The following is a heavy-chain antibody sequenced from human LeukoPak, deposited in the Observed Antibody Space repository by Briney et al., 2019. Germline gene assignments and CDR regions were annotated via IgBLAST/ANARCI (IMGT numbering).Heavy chain of an antibody. V-gene: IGHV1-69*04. J-gene: IGHJ5*02. D-gene: IGHD2-15*01. Sequence: GASVKVSCKASGGTFSSYAISRVRQAPGQGLEWMGRIIPILGIANYAQKFQGRVTITADKSTSTAYMELSSLRSEDTAVYYCAIYCSGGSCEDNWFDPWGQGTLVTVSS. CDR1: GGTFSSYA. CDR3: AIYCSGGSCEDNWFDP. CDR2: IIPILGIA.